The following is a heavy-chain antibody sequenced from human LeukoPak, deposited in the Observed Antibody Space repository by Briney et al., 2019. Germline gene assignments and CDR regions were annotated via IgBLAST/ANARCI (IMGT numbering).Heavy chain of an antibody. CDR1: GFTFSSYS. CDR3: ARQDYGGNSYYFDY. CDR2: ISSSSSYI. J-gene: IGHJ4*02. V-gene: IGHV3-21*01. Sequence: MSGGSLRLSCAASGFTFSSYSMNWVRQAPGKGLEWVSSISSSSSYIYYADSVKGRLTISKDNAKNSLYLQMNSLRAEDTAVYYCARQDYGGNSYYFDYWGQGTLVTVSS. D-gene: IGHD4-23*01.